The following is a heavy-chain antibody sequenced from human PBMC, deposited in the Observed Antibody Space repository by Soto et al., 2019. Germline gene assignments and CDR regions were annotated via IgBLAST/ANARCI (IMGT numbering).Heavy chain of an antibody. CDR1: GYTFTSYG. Sequence: ASVKVSCKASGYTFTSYGISWVRQAPGQGLEWMGWISTYNGNTNYKQQLQGRITMTTDISTSTVYMELRSLRSDDTAVYYCAREGGWYFDYWGQGTLVTVSS. J-gene: IGHJ4*02. CDR3: AREGGWYFDY. V-gene: IGHV1-18*01. D-gene: IGHD6-19*01. CDR2: ISTYNGNT.